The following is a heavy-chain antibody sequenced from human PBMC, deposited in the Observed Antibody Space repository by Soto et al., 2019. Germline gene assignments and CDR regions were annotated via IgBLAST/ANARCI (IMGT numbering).Heavy chain of an antibody. Sequence: EVQLLESGGALVQPGGSLRLSCAASGFTFSNHAMNWVRQAPGKGLEWVSTISDSGSTYYADSVKGRFTISRDNSKNTLYLQMNSLRAEDTAVYCTSTSCLYFFDHWGQGTLVIVSS. D-gene: IGHD2-2*01. CDR1: GFTFSNHA. CDR3: STSCLYFFDH. J-gene: IGHJ4*02. V-gene: IGHV3-23*01. CDR2: ISDSGST.